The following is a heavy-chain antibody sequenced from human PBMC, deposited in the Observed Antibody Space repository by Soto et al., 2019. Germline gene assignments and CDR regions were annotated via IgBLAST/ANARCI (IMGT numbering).Heavy chain of an antibody. J-gene: IGHJ1*01. D-gene: IGHD3-3*01. CDR1: GFTFSSYS. Sequence: GGSLRLSCAASGFTFSSYSMNWVRQAPGKGLEWVSSISSSSSYIYYADSVKGRFTISRDNAKNSLYLQMNSLRAEDTAVYYCARDGLKWLLQSGGQPDTFQHWGQGTLVTVSS. CDR2: ISSSSSYI. CDR3: ARDGLKWLLQSGGQPDTFQH. V-gene: IGHV3-21*01.